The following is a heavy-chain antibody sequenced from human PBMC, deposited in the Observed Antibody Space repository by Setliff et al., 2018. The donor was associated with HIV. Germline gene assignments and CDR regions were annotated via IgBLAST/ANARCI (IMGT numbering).Heavy chain of an antibody. Sequence: PGGSLRLSCVASGFEFQPYILHWVRQAPGKGLEWVAVISNDARQTYYAASVRGRFTISRDSTKNALYLKFYNPRPEDTAIYYCARARTVDFWSDSLAHWGQGTLVTSPQ. V-gene: IGHV3-30*03. CDR1: GFEFQPYI. D-gene: IGHD3-3*01. CDR2: ISNDARQT. CDR3: ARARTVDFWSDSLAH. J-gene: IGHJ4*02.